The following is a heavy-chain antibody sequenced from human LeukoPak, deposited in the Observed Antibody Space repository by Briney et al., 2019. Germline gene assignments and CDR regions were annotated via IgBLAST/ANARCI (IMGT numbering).Heavy chain of an antibody. Sequence: SETLSLTCTVSGGSISSYYWSWIRQPAGKGLEWVGRTYTSGSINYNPSLRSRVTMSVDTSKNQFSLKLSSVTAADTAVYYCARGLWFGELLVAFDIWGQGTMVTVSS. CDR1: GGSISSYY. CDR2: TYTSGSI. V-gene: IGHV4-4*07. J-gene: IGHJ3*02. D-gene: IGHD3-10*01. CDR3: ARGLWFGELLVAFDI.